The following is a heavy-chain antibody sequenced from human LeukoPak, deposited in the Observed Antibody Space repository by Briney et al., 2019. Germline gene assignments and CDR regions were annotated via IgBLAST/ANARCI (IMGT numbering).Heavy chain of an antibody. CDR3: AREIVSAVAGNFDY. CDR1: GFTFSSYE. J-gene: IGHJ4*02. D-gene: IGHD6-19*01. V-gene: IGHV3-48*03. CDR2: ISSSDSTR. Sequence: HPGGSLRLSCVASGFTFSSYEMNWVRQAPGKGLEWVSYISSSDSTRTYADSVKGRFTISRDNAKNSLYLEMNSLRAEDTAVYYCAREIVSAVAGNFDYWGQGTLVTVSS.